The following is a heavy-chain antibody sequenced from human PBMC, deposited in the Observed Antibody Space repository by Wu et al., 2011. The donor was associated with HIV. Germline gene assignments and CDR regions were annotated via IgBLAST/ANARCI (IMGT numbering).Heavy chain of an antibody. CDR2: IIPVFASP. V-gene: IGHV1-69*12. J-gene: IGHJ5*02. CDR3: ARDNEKHNSGWRKWFDP. Sequence: QVQLVQSGAEVKKPGSSVKVSCKTSGGSFSNYGINWVRQAPGQGPEWMGVIIPVFASPYYAPRFQGRLTISADGSMSTAYMNLSSLTSEDTALYYCARDNEKHNSGWRKWFDPWGQGTLVNRLL. CDR1: GGSFSNYG. D-gene: IGHD5-12*01.